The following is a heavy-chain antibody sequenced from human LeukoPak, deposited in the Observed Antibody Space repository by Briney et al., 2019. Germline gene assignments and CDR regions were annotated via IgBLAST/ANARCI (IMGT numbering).Heavy chain of an antibody. CDR1: GFTFSTYE. D-gene: IGHD1-1*01. Sequence: GGSLRLSCAASGFTFSTYEMNWVRQALGKGLEWVSYISSRGSTIYYADSVKGRFIISRDNTKNSLYLQMNSLRAEDTAFYYCARDPDGTGPSDYFDYWGQGTLVTVSS. V-gene: IGHV3-48*03. CDR3: ARDPDGTGPSDYFDY. CDR2: ISSRGSTI. J-gene: IGHJ4*02.